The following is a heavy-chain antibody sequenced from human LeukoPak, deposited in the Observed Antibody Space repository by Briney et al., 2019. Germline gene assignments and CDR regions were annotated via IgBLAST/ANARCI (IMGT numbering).Heavy chain of an antibody. V-gene: IGHV3-23*01. D-gene: IGHD6-19*01. J-gene: IGHJ4*02. CDR3: ARDSNEYSSGPAALDY. CDR1: GFTFSSYG. CDR2: MSGSGGNT. Sequence: GGSLRLSCAASGFTFSSYGMSWVRQAPGKGLEWVSIMSGSGGNTYYADSVKGRFTISRDNSKNTLYLQMNSLRAEDTAVYYCARDSNEYSSGPAALDYWGQGTLVTVSS.